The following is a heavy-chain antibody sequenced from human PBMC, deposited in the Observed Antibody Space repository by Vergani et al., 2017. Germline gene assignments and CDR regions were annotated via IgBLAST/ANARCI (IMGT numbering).Heavy chain of an antibody. D-gene: IGHD3-22*01. CDR3: ARDETQATYYYDSSGPTFDY. CDR2: IYNSGST. Sequence: QLQLQESGSGLVKPSQTLSLTCAVSGGSISSGGYSWSWIRQPPGKGLEWIGYIYNSGSTYYNPSLKSRVTISVDRSKNQFSLKLSSVTAADTAVYYCARDETQATYYYDSSGPTFDYWGQGTLVTVSS. V-gene: IGHV4-30-2*01. J-gene: IGHJ4*02. CDR1: GGSISSGGYS.